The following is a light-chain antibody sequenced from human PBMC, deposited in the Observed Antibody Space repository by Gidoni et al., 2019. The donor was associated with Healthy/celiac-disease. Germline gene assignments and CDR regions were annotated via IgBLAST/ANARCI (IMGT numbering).Light chain of an antibody. V-gene: IGKV1-5*01. J-gene: IGKJ2*01. CDR2: DAS. CDR1: QSISSW. Sequence: QMTQHPSTLSASVGDRATITCRASQSISSWLAWYQQKPGKAPKLLIYDASSLESGVPSRFSGSGSGTEFTLTISSLQPDDFATYYCQQYNSYLYTFGQGTKLEIK. CDR3: QQYNSYLYT.